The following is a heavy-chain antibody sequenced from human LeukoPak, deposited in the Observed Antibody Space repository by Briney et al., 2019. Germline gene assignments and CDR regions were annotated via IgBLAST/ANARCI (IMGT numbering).Heavy chain of an antibody. CDR3: ARDYHCSGGICYSGRPQYNWFDP. CDR1: GFTFSSYA. D-gene: IGHD2-15*01. Sequence: GRSLRLSCAASGFTFSSYAMHWVRQAPGKGLEWVAVILYDGSNEYYADSVKGRFTISRDNSKNTLYLQMNSLRAEDTAVYYCARDYHCSGGICYSGRPQYNWFDPWGQGTLVTVSS. J-gene: IGHJ5*02. V-gene: IGHV3-30-3*01. CDR2: ILYDGSNE.